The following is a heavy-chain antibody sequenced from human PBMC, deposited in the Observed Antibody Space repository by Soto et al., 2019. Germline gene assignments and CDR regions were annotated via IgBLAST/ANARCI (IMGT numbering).Heavy chain of an antibody. Sequence: EVQLVESGGGLVKPGGSLRLSCEGSGFNFSAYSMNWVRQIPGRGLEWVSSISSGSTYVYYADSVRGRFSISRDNAKNSVYLQMNSLRAEDTAMYYCARDRGNWKYFDHWGRGTLVTVSS. CDR2: ISSGSTYV. V-gene: IGHV3-21*01. D-gene: IGHD1-1*01. CDR3: ARDRGNWKYFDH. CDR1: GFNFSAYS. J-gene: IGHJ4*02.